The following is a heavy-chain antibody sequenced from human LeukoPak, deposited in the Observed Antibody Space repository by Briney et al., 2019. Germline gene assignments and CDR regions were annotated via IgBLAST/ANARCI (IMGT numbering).Heavy chain of an antibody. D-gene: IGHD2-21*02. J-gene: IGHJ4*02. CDR2: IYYSGRS. Sequence: PLETLSLTCTVSGGSIIDDHYYWGWIRQPPGKGLEWIGTIYYSGRSYYNPSLTSRVTMSADTSKNQFSLRLNSVTAADTAVYYCARQRGQAGDPVGYWGQGTLVTVSS. CDR1: GGSIIDDHYY. V-gene: IGHV4-39*07. CDR3: ARQRGQAGDPVGY.